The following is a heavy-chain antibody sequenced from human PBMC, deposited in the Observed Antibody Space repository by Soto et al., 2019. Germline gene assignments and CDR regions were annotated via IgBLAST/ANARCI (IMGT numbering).Heavy chain of an antibody. J-gene: IGHJ5*02. CDR1: GFTFSSYA. V-gene: IGHV3-23*01. CDR2: ISGSGGST. Sequence: EVQLLESGGGLVQPGGSLRLSCAASGFTFSSYAMSWVRQAPGKGLEWVSAISGSGGSTYYADSVKGRFTISRDNSKNTLYLQMNSLRAEDTAVYYCAKDCLDTSCDESWVWFDPWGQGTLVTVSS. CDR3: AKDCLDTSCDESWVWFDP. D-gene: IGHD2-2*01.